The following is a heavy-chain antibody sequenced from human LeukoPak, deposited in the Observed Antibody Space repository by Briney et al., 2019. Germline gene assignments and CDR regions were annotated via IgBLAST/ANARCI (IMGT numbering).Heavy chain of an antibody. CDR1: GGTFSSYA. Sequence: SVKVSCKASGGTFSSYAISWVRQAPGQGLEWMGGIIPIFGTANYAQKFQGRVTITADESTSTAYMELSSLRSEDTAVYYCARETTGYCSGGSCHPGYYYYYYYMDVWGKGTTVTISS. D-gene: IGHD2-15*01. CDR3: ARETTGYCSGGSCHPGYYYYYYYMDV. CDR2: IIPIFGTA. J-gene: IGHJ6*03. V-gene: IGHV1-69*13.